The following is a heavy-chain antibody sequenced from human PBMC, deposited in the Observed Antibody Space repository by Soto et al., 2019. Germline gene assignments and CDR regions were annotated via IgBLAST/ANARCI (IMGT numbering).Heavy chain of an antibody. CDR1: GYTFTSYY. D-gene: IGHD3-3*01. J-gene: IGHJ6*02. Sequence: GASVKVSCKASGYTFTSYYMHWVRQAPGQGLEWMGIINPSGGSTSYAQKFQGRVTMTRDTSTSTVYMELSSLRSEDTAVYYCARGAGPGGTYYDFWSGSGYYGMDVWGQGTTVTVSS. CDR2: INPSGGST. CDR3: ARGAGPGGTYYDFWSGSGYYGMDV. V-gene: IGHV1-46*01.